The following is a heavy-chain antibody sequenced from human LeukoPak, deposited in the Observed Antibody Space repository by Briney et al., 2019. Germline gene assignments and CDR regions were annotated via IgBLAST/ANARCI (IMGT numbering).Heavy chain of an antibody. CDR2: IIPIFGTA. CDR3: ARNVYDVLTGYYLPDAFDI. Sequence: SVKVSCKASGGTFSSYAISWVRQAPGQGLEWMGGIIPIFGTANYAQKFQGRVTITADESTSTAYMELSSLRSEDTAVYYCARNVYDVLTGYYLPDAFDIWGQGTMVTVSS. J-gene: IGHJ3*02. V-gene: IGHV1-69*13. D-gene: IGHD3-9*01. CDR1: GGTFSSYA.